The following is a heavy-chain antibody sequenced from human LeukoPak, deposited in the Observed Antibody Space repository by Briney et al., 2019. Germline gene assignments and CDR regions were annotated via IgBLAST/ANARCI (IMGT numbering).Heavy chain of an antibody. Sequence: LRLSCAASGFTFDDYAMHWIRQPPGKGLEWIGEINHSGSTNYNPSLKSRVTISVDTSKNQFSLKLSSVTAADTAVYYCARGPLMPGIAAAGTWGHYFDYWGQGTLVTVSS. CDR3: ARGPLMPGIAAAGTWGHYFDY. J-gene: IGHJ4*02. V-gene: IGHV4-34*01. CDR2: INHSGST. D-gene: IGHD6-13*01. CDR1: GFTFDDYA.